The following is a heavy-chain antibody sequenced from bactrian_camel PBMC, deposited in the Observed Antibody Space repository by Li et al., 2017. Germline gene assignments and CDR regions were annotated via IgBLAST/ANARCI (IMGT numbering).Heavy chain of an antibody. V-gene: IGHV3S1*01. CDR2: MHTAFGIT. D-gene: IGHD3*01. Sequence: HVQLVESGGGSVRPGGSLRLSCAASGDRNSRYCMAWFRQAPGKEREGVATMHTAFGITYYADSVKGRFTISQDNVENTLYLQMNSLKPEDTAMYYCAAGREHACYSAAQVWNFGYWGQGTQVTVS. J-gene: IGHJ6*01. CDR3: AAGREHACYSAAQVWNFGY. CDR1: GDRNSRYC.